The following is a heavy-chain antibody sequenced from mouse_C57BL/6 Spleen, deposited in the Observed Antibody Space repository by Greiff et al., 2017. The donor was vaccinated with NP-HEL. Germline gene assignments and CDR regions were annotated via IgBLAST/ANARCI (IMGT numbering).Heavy chain of an antibody. CDR3: ASNYYYGSSYFDY. D-gene: IGHD1-1*01. CDR2: INPYNGGT. J-gene: IGHJ2*01. V-gene: IGHV1-19*01. Sequence: VQLQQSGPVLVKPGASVKMSCKASGYTFTDYYMNWVKQSPGKSLEWIGVINPYNGGTSYNQKFKGKATLTVDKSSSTAYMELNSLTSEDSAVYYCASNYYYGSSYFDYWGQGTTLTVSS. CDR1: GYTFTDYY.